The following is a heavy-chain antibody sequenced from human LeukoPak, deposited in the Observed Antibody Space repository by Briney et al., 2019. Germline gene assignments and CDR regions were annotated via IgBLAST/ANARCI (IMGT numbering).Heavy chain of an antibody. D-gene: IGHD1-26*01. CDR2: IYYSEST. J-gene: IGHJ3*02. CDR3: ARDRVVGAPGAFDI. CDR1: GGSISSYY. V-gene: IGHV4-59*01. Sequence: PSETLSLTCTVSGGSISSYYWSWIRQPPGKGLEWIGYIYYSESTNYNPSLKSRVTISVDTSKNQFSLKLSSVTAADTAVYYCARDRVVGAPGAFDIWGQGTMVTVSS.